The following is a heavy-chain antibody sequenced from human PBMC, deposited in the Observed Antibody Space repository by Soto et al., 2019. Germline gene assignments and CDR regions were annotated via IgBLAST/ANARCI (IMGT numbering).Heavy chain of an antibody. D-gene: IGHD1-20*01. CDR3: INHKGESRIYNGMDV. V-gene: IGHV6-1*01. CDR2: AYYRSQWYY. CDR1: GDSVSSSSAA. Sequence: SQTLSLTCAISGDSVSSSSAAWNWIRHSPSRGLEWLGRAYYRSQWYYDSAVSVRSRITVIPDTSKNQFSLQLNSVTPEDTAVYYCINHKGESRIYNGMDVWGLGTTVTVS. J-gene: IGHJ6*02.